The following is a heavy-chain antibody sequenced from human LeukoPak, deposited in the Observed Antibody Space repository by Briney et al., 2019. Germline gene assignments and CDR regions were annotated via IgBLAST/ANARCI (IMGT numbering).Heavy chain of an antibody. J-gene: IGHJ5*02. CDR1: GCTFTRYD. Sequence: GASVKVSCKATGCTFTRYDIHWVRQATGHGLEWMGWMNPNSGNTGYAQKFQGRVTINRHTSISTAYMELSSLRSEDTAVYYCAREGGYYDSSGYYYGWFDLGRRGTLVSVST. V-gene: IGHV1-8*03. CDR2: MNPNSGNT. D-gene: IGHD3-22*01. CDR3: AREGGYYDSSGYYYGWFDL.